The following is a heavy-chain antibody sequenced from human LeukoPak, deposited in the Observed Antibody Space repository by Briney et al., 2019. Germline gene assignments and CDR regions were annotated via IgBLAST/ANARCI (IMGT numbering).Heavy chain of an antibody. V-gene: IGHV1-69*01. CDR1: GGTFSSYA. D-gene: IGHD6-13*01. CDR2: IIRIFGTA. Sequence: SVKVSCKASGGTFSSYAISWVRQAPGQGLEWMGGIIRIFGTANYAQKFQGRVTITADESTSTAYMELSSLRSEDTAVYYCARDGGSSWYTNWFDPWGQGTLVTVSS. J-gene: IGHJ5*02. CDR3: ARDGGSSWYTNWFDP.